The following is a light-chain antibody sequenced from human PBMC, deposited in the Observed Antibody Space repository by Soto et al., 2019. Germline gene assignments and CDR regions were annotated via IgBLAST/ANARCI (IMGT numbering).Light chain of an antibody. V-gene: IGKV3-15*01. CDR3: QQYGSSPET. CDR2: GTS. CDR1: QSVNIN. J-gene: IGKJ1*01. Sequence: EIVMTQSPATLSVSPGERATLSCRASQSVNINLAWYQQKPGQAPRLLIYGTSTRATGVPARFSGSGSGTEFTLTISNLQSEDFAVYYCQQYGSSPETFGQGTKVDIK.